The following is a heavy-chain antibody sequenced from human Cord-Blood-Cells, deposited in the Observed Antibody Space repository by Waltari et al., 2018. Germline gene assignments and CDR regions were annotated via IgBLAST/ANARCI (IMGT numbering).Heavy chain of an antibody. CDR1: GYSISSGYY. CDR2: IYHSGST. J-gene: IGHJ3*02. CDR3: ASIAARDAFDI. V-gene: IGHV4-38-2*02. Sequence: QVQLQESGPGLVKPSETLSLTCTVSGYSISSGYYWGWIRQPPGNGLEWIGSIYHSGSTYYNPSLKSRVTISVDTSKNQFSLKLSSVTAADTAVYYCASIAARDAFDIWGQGTMVTVSS. D-gene: IGHD6-6*01.